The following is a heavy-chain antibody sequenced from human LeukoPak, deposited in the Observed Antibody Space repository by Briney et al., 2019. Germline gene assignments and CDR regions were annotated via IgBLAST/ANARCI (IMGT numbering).Heavy chain of an antibody. CDR2: ISSSGDTI. V-gene: IGHV3-11*01. Sequence: GGSLRLSCAASGFTFSDYYMSWIRQAPGKGLEWISYISSSGDTIFYADSVKGRFTISRDNAKNSLYLQMNSLRAEDTALYYCARSWGTYRTDYWGQGTLVTVSS. J-gene: IGHJ4*02. D-gene: IGHD3-16*02. CDR3: ARSWGTYRTDY. CDR1: GFTFSDYY.